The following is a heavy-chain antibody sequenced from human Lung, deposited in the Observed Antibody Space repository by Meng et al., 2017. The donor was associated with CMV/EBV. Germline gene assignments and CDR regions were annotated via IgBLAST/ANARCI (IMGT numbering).Heavy chain of an antibody. D-gene: IGHD2-2*01. CDR1: GCSISSSSYY. CDR3: AREGHHYQGDY. CDR2: IYYSGST. J-gene: IGHJ4*02. V-gene: IGHV4-39*07. Sequence: QLHLQESGPGLVKPSATLSLTCTVSGCSISSSSYYWGWIRQPPGKGLEWIGSIYYSGSTYYNPSLKSRVTISVDTSKNQFSLKLSSVTAADTAVYYCAREGHHYQGDYWGQGTLVTVSS.